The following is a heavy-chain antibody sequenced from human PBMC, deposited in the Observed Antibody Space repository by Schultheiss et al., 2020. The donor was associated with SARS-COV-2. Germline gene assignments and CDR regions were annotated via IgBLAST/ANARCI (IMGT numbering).Heavy chain of an antibody. D-gene: IGHD2-15*01. J-gene: IGHJ6*02. V-gene: IGHV3-11*01. CDR1: GFTFSDYY. Sequence: GGSLRLSCAASGFTFSDYYMSWIRQAPGKGLEWVSYISSSGSTIYYADSVKGRFTISRDNAKNSLYLQMNSLRAEDTAVYYCARDLVVPFSSDIVVVVAAYYYYGMDVWGQGTTVTVSS. CDR3: ARDLVVPFSSDIVVVVAAYYYYGMDV. CDR2: ISSSGSTI.